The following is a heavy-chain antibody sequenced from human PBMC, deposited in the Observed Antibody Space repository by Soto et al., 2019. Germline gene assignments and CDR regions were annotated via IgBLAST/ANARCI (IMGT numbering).Heavy chain of an antibody. J-gene: IGHJ4*02. CDR1: GFTFDGYA. CDR2: ISWNSAGL. V-gene: IGHV3-9*01. D-gene: IGHD6-19*01. CDR3: AKGDSVAAPFDY. Sequence: EVQLVESGGGLVQPGRSLRLSCAASGFTFDGYAMHWVRQAPGKGLEWVSGISWNSAGLGYAESVEGRFTISRDNAKNSLYLQMNSLRVEDTALYYCAKGDSVAAPFDYWGQGTLVTVSS.